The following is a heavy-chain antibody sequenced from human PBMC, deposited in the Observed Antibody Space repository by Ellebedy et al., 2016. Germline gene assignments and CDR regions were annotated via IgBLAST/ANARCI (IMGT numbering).Heavy chain of an antibody. Sequence: SETLSLXCTVSGGSISSGGYYWSWIRQHPGKGLEWIGYIYYSGSTYYNPSLKSRVTITVDTSKNQFSLKLSSVTAADTAVYYCARDRVVRGVIIHYYAMDVWGQGTTVTVSS. CDR1: GGSISSGGYY. CDR3: ARDRVVRGVIIHYYAMDV. J-gene: IGHJ6*02. CDR2: IYYSGST. V-gene: IGHV4-31*03. D-gene: IGHD3-10*01.